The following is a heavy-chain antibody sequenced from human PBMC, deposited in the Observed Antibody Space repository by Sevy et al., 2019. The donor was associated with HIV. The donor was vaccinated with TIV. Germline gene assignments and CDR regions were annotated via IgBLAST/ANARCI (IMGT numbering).Heavy chain of an antibody. CDR1: GFTFSSYW. D-gene: IGHD3-3*01. CDR2: INSDGSST. Sequence: GGSLRLSCAASGFTFSSYWMHWVRQAPGKGLVWVSRINSDGSSTSYADSVKGRFTISRDNAKNTLYLQMNSLRAEDTAVYYCARETEYGSGYPRSYYYYGMDVWGQGTTVTVSS. CDR3: ARETEYGSGYPRSYYYYGMDV. V-gene: IGHV3-74*01. J-gene: IGHJ6*02.